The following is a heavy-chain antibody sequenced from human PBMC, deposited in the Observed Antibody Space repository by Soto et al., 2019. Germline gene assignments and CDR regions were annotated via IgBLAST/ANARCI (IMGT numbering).Heavy chain of an antibody. CDR3: ARELFNGYSTAGY. D-gene: IGHD2-15*01. CDR1: GGSISSSNW. J-gene: IGHJ4*02. CDR2: IHLTGDT. Sequence: QGHLQESGPGLVTPSGTLFLTCTVSGGSISSSNWWSWVRQPPGQGLEWIGEIHLTGDTNYNPSLRSRVIMSIDQSQNLLSLTLTSVTASDTAVYYCARELFNGYSTAGYCGQGVLVVVSS. V-gene: IGHV4-4*02.